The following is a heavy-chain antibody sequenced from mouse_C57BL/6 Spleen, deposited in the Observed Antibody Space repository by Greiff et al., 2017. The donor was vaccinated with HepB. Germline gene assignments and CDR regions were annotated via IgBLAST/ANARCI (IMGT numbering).Heavy chain of an antibody. Sequence: QVQLQQSGAELAKPGASVKLSCKASGYTFTSYWIHWVKQRPGQGLEWIGYINPSSSYTKYNQKFKDTVALTADSSSSTAYMQLSSLTYEDSAVYYCGRSGPDYWGQGTSLTVSS. CDR2: INPSSSYT. J-gene: IGHJ2*02. D-gene: IGHD3-1*01. CDR1: GYTFTSYW. V-gene: IGHV1-7*01. CDR3: GRSGPDY.